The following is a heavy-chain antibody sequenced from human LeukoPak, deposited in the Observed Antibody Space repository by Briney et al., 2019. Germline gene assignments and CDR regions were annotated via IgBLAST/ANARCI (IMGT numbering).Heavy chain of an antibody. CDR3: ARDDEAAAGTPFDY. J-gene: IGHJ4*02. CDR2: ISAYNGNT. CDR1: GYTFTSYG. D-gene: IGHD6-13*01. V-gene: IGHV1-18*01. Sequence: ASVKVSCKASGYTFTSYGISWVRQAPGQGLEWMGWISAYNGNTNYAQKLQGRVTMTTDTSTSTAYMELRSLRSDDTAVYCCARDDEAAAGTPFDYWGQGTLVTVSS.